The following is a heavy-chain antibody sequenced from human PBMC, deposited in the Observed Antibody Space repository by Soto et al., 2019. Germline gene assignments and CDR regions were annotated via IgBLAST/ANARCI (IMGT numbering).Heavy chain of an antibody. Sequence: QVHLQESGPGVVEPSETLSLTCAVSNASLDSDNWSWIRQPPGKGLEWIGYSNPNGRTNYNPSLRGRVAISIDKSKNQFSLRLDSVFAADAAVYFYERMRGLGEISPFFDHWGQGTLVTVSS. CDR3: ERMRGLGEISPFFDH. D-gene: IGHD3-16*02. V-gene: IGHV4-59*13. J-gene: IGHJ4*02. CDR1: NASLDSDN. CDR2: SNPNGRT.